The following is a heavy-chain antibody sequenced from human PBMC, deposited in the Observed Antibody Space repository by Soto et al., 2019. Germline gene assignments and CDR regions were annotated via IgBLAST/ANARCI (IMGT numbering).Heavy chain of an antibody. D-gene: IGHD2-2*02. Sequence: EVQLLESGGGLVQPGGSLRLSCAASGFTFSSYAMSWVRQAPGKGLEWVSAISGSGGSTYYADSVKGRFTISRDNSKNTLYLQMNSLRAEDTTVYYCAKWVVPAAISYHGMDVWGQGTTVTVSS. J-gene: IGHJ6*02. CDR3: AKWVVPAAISYHGMDV. CDR1: GFTFSSYA. V-gene: IGHV3-23*01. CDR2: ISGSGGST.